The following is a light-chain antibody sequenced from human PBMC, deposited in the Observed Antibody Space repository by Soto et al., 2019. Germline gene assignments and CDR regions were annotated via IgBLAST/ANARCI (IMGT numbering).Light chain of an antibody. CDR3: QQYGSSPPFT. Sequence: EIVLTQSPGTLSLSPGERATLSCRASQSVSSSYLAWYQQKPGQAPRLLIYGASSMATGIPDRFSGSGSGTGCTLTISRLEPDDFGVYYCQQYGSSPPFTFGPGTKVDIK. CDR1: QSVSSSY. CDR2: GAS. V-gene: IGKV3-20*01. J-gene: IGKJ3*01.